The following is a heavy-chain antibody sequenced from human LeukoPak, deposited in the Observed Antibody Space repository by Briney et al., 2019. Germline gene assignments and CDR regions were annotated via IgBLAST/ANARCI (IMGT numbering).Heavy chain of an antibody. CDR1: GYTLTELS. CDR2: FDPEDGET. J-gene: IGHJ4*02. V-gene: IGHV1-24*01. D-gene: IGHD5-18*01. CDR3: ATVFPPGQSYGL. Sequence: ASVTVSCTVSGYTLTELSMHWVRQAPGKGLEWMGGFDPEDGETIYAQKFQGRVTMTEDTSTDTAYMELSSLRSEDTAVYYCATVFPPGQSYGLWGQGTLVTVSS.